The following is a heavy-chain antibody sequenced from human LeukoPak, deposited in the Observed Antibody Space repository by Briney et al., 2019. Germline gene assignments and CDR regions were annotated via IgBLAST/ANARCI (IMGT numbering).Heavy chain of an antibody. V-gene: IGHV4-34*01. D-gene: IGHD6-19*01. Sequence: PSETLSLTCAVYGGSFSGYYWSWIRQPRGKGLEWIGEINHSGSTNYNPSLKSRVTISVDTSKNQFSLKLSSVTAADTAVYYCARPAVAGRFYYFDYWGQGTLVTVSS. CDR2: INHSGST. CDR3: ARPAVAGRFYYFDY. J-gene: IGHJ4*02. CDR1: GGSFSGYY.